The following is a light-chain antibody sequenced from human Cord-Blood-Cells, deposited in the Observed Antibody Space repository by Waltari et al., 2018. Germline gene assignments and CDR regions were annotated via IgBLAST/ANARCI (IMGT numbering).Light chain of an antibody. CDR1: QSVLYSSNNKNY. CDR2: LAS. Sequence: DIVMTQSPDSLAVSLGERATINCKSSQSVLYSSNNKNYLAWYQQKPGQPPKLLIYLASTRESGVPDRFSSSRSGTDFTLTISSLQAEDVAVYYCHQYYSTPYTCGQGTKLEMK. J-gene: IGKJ2*01. V-gene: IGKV4-1*01. CDR3: HQYYSTPYT.